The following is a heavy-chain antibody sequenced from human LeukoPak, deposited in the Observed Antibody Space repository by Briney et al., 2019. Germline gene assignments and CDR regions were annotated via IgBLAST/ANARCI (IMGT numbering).Heavy chain of an antibody. J-gene: IGHJ6*02. CDR1: GGSISSGDYY. CDR2: IYYSGST. V-gene: IGHV4-30-4*01. D-gene: IGHD3-22*01. CDR3: ARDTPGYYDSSGYYYRGMDV. Sequence: SETLSLTCTVSGGSISSGDYYWSWIRQPPGTGLEWIGYIYYSGSTYYNPSLKSRVTISVDTSKNQFSLKLSSVTAADTAVYYCARDTPGYYDSSGYYYRGMDVWGQGTTVTVSS.